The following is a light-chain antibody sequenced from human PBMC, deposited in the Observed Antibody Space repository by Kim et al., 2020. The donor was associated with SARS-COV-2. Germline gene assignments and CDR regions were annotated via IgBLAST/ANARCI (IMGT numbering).Light chain of an antibody. J-gene: IGLJ2*01. V-gene: IGLV3-1*01. CDR3: QAWDSSTRV. CDR1: KLGDKY. CDR2: QDS. Sequence: SYELTQPPSVAVYPGQTDSITCSVDKLGDKYACWYQQKPGQSPVLVIYQDSKRPSGIPERFSGSNSGNTASLTISGTQAMDEADYYCQAWDSSTRVFGGG.